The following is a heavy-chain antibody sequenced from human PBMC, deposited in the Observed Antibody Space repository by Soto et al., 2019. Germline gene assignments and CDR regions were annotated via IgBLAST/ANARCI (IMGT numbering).Heavy chain of an antibody. CDR2: IDPSDSYT. CDR3: MRLQLTAGEKTPTIDN. D-gene: IGHD1-20*01. J-gene: IGHJ4*02. Sequence: PGESLKISCKGSGYSFTSYWISWVRQMPGKGLEWMGRIDPSDSYTNYSTSFQGHDTISADKSISTAYLQWSSLKASDTAMYYCMRLQLTAGEKTPTIDNCGQGTVLTVSS. V-gene: IGHV5-10-1*01. CDR1: GYSFTSYW.